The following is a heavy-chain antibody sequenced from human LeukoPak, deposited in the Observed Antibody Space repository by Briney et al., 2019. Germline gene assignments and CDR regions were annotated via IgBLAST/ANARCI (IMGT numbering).Heavy chain of an antibody. Sequence: SETLSLTCTVSGGSISSSSSYWGWIRQPPGKGLEWIGSIYYSGSTYYNPSLKSRVTISVDTSKNQFSLKLSSVTAADTAVYYCAGTSIAAFYYYYGMDVWGQGTTVTVSS. CDR1: GGSISSSSSY. J-gene: IGHJ6*02. D-gene: IGHD6-6*01. V-gene: IGHV4-39*01. CDR3: AGTSIAAFYYYYGMDV. CDR2: IYYSGST.